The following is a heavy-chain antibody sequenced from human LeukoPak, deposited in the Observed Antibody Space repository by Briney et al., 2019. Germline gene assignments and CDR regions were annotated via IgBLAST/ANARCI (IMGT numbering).Heavy chain of an antibody. CDR2: ISTSSSYI. D-gene: IGHD3-3*01. V-gene: IGHV3-21*01. J-gene: IGHJ4*02. Sequence: GGSLRLSCVASGFTFSSYGMNWVRQAPGKGLEWLSYISTSSSYIYYADSVKGRFTVSRDNAMNSLFLQMNSLIAEDTAVYYCARVGIRFLEQYYFDYWGQGTLVTVSS. CDR1: GFTFSSYG. CDR3: ARVGIRFLEQYYFDY.